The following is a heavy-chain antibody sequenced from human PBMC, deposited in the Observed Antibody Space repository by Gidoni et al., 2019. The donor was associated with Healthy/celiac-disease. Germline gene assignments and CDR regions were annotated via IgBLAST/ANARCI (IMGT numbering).Heavy chain of an antibody. CDR2: IYYSGST. Sequence: QVQLQVSGPGLVKPSETLSLPCTVSGGSISSYYWSWIRQPPGKGLEWIGYIYYSGSTNYNPSLKSRVTISVDTSKNQFSLKLSSVTAADTAVYYCARDSTGSLLRENYGMDVWGQGTTVTVSS. D-gene: IGHD1-26*01. CDR3: ARDSTGSLLRENYGMDV. J-gene: IGHJ6*02. CDR1: GGSISSYY. V-gene: IGHV4-59*01.